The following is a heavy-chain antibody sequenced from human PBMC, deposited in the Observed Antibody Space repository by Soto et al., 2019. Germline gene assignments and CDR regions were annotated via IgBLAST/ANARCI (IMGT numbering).Heavy chain of an antibody. CDR2: ISGSDGKT. J-gene: IGHJ4*02. V-gene: IGHV3-23*01. CDR1: GFSFGNYA. CDR3: ARWSYLDY. D-gene: IGHD3-3*01. Sequence: PGGSLSLSGAASGFSFGNYALSWVSQAPGKGLEWVSTISGSDGKTFYADSVKGRFSISRDTSQSTLYQQMNSLRADDTAMYYCARWSYLDYWGQGTRVTVSS.